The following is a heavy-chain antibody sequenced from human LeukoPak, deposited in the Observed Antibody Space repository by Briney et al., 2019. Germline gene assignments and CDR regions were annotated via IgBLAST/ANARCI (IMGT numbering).Heavy chain of an antibody. D-gene: IGHD3/OR15-3a*01. Sequence: SGPTLVKPTETLTLTCTFSGFSLRSSPMGVGWIRQPPGKALEWLALIYWDDDKRYRPSLQSRLTGTKDTSKNQVVLIMTNMDPVDTATYFCAHRLDLVGTWHSGAFDFWGRGTMVTVSS. CDR2: IYWDDDK. CDR1: GFSLRSSPMG. V-gene: IGHV2-5*02. CDR3: AHRLDLVGTWHSGAFDF. J-gene: IGHJ3*01.